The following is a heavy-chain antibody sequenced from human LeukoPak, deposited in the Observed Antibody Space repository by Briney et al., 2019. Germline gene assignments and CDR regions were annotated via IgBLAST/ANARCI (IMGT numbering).Heavy chain of an antibody. D-gene: IGHD3-10*01. CDR3: AEVESSYCRI. CDR1: GLSFGNYG. CDR2: IGGGGHTT. J-gene: IGHJ4*02. Sequence: GGSLRLSCVASGLSFGNYGMNWVRQAPGKGLEWVSSIGGGGHTTYYADSVRGRFTISRDNSRNSMYLQMSSLRAEDTAIYYCAEVESSYCRIWGQGTLVTVSS. V-gene: IGHV3-23*01.